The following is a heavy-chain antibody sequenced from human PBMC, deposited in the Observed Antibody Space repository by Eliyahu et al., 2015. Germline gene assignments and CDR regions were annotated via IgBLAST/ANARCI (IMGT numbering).Heavy chain of an antibody. CDR2: INPNSGAT. J-gene: IGHJ4*02. Sequence: QVQLVQSGAEVKKPGASVKVSCKPSGDTFTGHYLHWVRQAPGQGLEWMGWINPNSGATNYAQKFQVRVTMTRDTSISTAYMELTSLRSDDAAVYYCARGGSIMKFDYWGQGTLVTVSS. CDR3: ARGGSIMKFDY. D-gene: IGHD1-14*01. V-gene: IGHV1-2*02. CDR1: GDTFTGHY.